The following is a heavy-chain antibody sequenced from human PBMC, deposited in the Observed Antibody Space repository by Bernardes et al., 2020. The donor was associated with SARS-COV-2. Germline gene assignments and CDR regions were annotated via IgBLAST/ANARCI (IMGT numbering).Heavy chain of an antibody. J-gene: IGHJ4*02. Sequence: SETLSLTCTVSGGSISSGDYYWSWIRQPPGKGLEWIGYIYYSGSTYYNPSLKSRVTISVDTSKNQFSLKLSSVTAADTAVYYCARGRNIITIFGVVAPYFDYWGQGTLVTVSS. CDR2: IYYSGST. CDR1: GGSISSGDYY. CDR3: ARGRNIITIFGVVAPYFDY. D-gene: IGHD3-3*01. V-gene: IGHV4-30-4*01.